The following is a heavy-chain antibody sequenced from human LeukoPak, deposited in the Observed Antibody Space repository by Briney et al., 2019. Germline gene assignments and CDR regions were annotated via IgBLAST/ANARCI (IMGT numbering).Heavy chain of an antibody. CDR3: ARVAVAGFGSDY. V-gene: IGHV3-69-1*01. J-gene: IGHJ4*02. Sequence: PGGSLRLSCGASGFTFSAYAMTWVRQAPGKGLEWVSSIGSDNKPHYSESVKGRFAISRDNAKNSLFLEMDFLRAEDTAVYYCARVAVAGFGSDYWSQGTLVTVSS. D-gene: IGHD6-19*01. CDR1: GFTFSAYA. CDR2: IGSDNKP.